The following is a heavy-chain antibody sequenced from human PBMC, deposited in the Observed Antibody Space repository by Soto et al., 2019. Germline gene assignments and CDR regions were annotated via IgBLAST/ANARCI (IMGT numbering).Heavy chain of an antibody. CDR1: GGSISSAGYY. J-gene: IGHJ4*02. CDR3: ARIAAYDTSGSPLYYFDY. CDR2: IYYSGSA. Sequence: QVQLQESGPGLVKPSQTLSLTCTVSGGSISSAGYYCSWIRQHPGKGPEWIGYIYYSGSAYYNPSLKSRVTISVDTSKNQFSLKLSSVTAADTAVYYCARIAAYDTSGSPLYYFDYWGQGTLVTVSS. D-gene: IGHD3-22*01. V-gene: IGHV4-31*03.